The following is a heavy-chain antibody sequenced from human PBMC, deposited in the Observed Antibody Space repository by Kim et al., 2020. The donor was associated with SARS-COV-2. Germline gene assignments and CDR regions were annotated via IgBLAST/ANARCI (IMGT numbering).Heavy chain of an antibody. Sequence: GGSLRLSCTASGFTFGDYAMSWVRQAPGKGLEWVGFIRSKAYGGTTEYAASVKGRFTISRDDSKSIAYVQMNSLKTEDTAVYYCARQGITVAGTVDYWGQGTLVTVSS. CDR3: ARQGITVAGTVDY. CDR1: GFTFGDYA. J-gene: IGHJ4*02. D-gene: IGHD6-19*01. V-gene: IGHV3-49*04. CDR2: IRSKAYGGTT.